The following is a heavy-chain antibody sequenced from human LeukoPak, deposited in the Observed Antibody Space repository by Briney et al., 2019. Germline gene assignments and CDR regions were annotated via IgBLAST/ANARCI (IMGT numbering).Heavy chain of an antibody. CDR3: ARDWPNYYDSSGIDY. Sequence: ASVKVSCKASGYTFTGYYMHWVRQAPGQGLEWMGWINPNSGGTNYAQKFQGRVTMTRDTSISTAYMELSRLRSDDTAVYYCARDWPNYYDSSGIDYWGQGTLVTVSS. D-gene: IGHD3-22*01. V-gene: IGHV1-2*02. CDR1: GYTFTGYY. CDR2: INPNSGGT. J-gene: IGHJ4*02.